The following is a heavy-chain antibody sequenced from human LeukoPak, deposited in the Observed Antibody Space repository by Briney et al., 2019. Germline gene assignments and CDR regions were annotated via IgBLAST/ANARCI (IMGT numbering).Heavy chain of an antibody. D-gene: IGHD1-14*01. CDR2: IKQDGSEK. CDR3: AREPSNRDWYFDL. J-gene: IGHJ2*01. CDR1: GVTFSTYW. Sequence: GGSLRLSCAAYGVTFSTYWMSWVRQAPGNGMGGVANIKQDGSEKYYVDSVKGRFTISRDNAKNSLYLQMSGLRAEDTAVYYCAREPSNRDWYFDLWGRGTLVTVSS. V-gene: IGHV3-7*01.